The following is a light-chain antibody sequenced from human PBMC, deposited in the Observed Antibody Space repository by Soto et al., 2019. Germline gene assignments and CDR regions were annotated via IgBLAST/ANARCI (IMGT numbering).Light chain of an antibody. J-gene: IGLJ2*01. CDR1: SSDVGSYNF. CDR2: DVS. Sequence: QSALTQPASVSGSPGQSITISCTGTSSDVGSYNFVSWYQQYPGKVPKLMIYDVSKRPSGVPDRFSGSKSGNTASLTISGLQAEDEADYYCCSYAGIYTLVFGGGTKLTVL. CDR3: CSYAGIYTLV. V-gene: IGLV2-11*01.